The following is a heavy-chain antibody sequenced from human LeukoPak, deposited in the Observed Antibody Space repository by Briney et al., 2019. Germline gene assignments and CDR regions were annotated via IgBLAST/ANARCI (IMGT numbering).Heavy chain of an antibody. CDR2: ISWDGGST. D-gene: IGHD5-12*01. Sequence: GGSLRLSCAASGFTFDDYTMHWVRQAPGKGLEWVSLISWDGGSTYYADSVKGRFTISRDNSKNSLYQQMNSLRTEDTALYYCAKDGGSGYDSHFDYWGQGTLVTVSS. V-gene: IGHV3-43*01. CDR3: AKDGGSGYDSHFDY. J-gene: IGHJ4*02. CDR1: GFTFDDYT.